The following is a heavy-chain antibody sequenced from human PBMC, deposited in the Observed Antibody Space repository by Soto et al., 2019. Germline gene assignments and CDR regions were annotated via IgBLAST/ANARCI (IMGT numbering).Heavy chain of an antibody. J-gene: IGHJ6*02. D-gene: IGHD2-2*01. CDR3: ARERSVGYCITTTCPKPFYYYAMDG. CDR2: IIPVFGTP. V-gene: IGHV1-69*12. CDR1: GGTFTNYA. Sequence: QVQLVQSGAEVKKPGSSLKVSCKASGGTFTNYAFSWVRQAPGQGLEWMGGIIPVFGTPDYAQKFQGRVTITAEESTTTASMEMSSRRSDDTAVYYCARERSVGYCITTTCPKPFYYYAMDGWGQGTTVTVSS.